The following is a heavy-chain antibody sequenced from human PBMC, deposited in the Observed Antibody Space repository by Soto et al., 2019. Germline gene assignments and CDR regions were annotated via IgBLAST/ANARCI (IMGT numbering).Heavy chain of an antibody. D-gene: IGHD2-8*02. CDR2: IWYDGSIK. J-gene: IGHJ6*02. V-gene: IGHV3-33*01. Sequence: ACAASGFTFHTYGMHWVRQFPGKGLQWVAIIWYDGSIKYYADSVRGRFTVSRDNSKNTLYLHMNSLRDEDTAVYYCARIDCTGDNCNPYYHYGMDVWGQVTAVTVSS. CDR3: ARIDCTGDNCNPYYHYGMDV. CDR1: GFTFHTYG.